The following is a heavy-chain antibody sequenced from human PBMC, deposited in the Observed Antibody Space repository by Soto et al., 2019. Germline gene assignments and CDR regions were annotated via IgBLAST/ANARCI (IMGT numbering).Heavy chain of an antibody. CDR1: GFTFSSYA. D-gene: IGHD2-15*01. CDR2: ISGSGGST. J-gene: IGHJ4*02. Sequence: EVQLLESGGGLVQPGGSLRLSCAASGFTFSSYAMSWVRQAPGKGLEWVSAISGSGGSTYYADSVKGRFTISRDNSKNTRYLQMNSLRAEDTAVYYCAKAEGRGYCSGGSCRGYYFDYWGQGTLVTVSS. CDR3: AKAEGRGYCSGGSCRGYYFDY. V-gene: IGHV3-23*01.